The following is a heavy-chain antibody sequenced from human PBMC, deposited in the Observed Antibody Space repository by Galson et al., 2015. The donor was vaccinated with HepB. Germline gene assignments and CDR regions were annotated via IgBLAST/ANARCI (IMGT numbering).Heavy chain of an antibody. CDR1: GGSFSGYF. CDR2: INHSGST. D-gene: IGHD1-26*01. Sequence: SETLSLTCAVYGGSFSGYFWSWIRQPPGKGLEWIGEINHSGSTNYNPSLKSRVTISVDTSKNQFSLKLSSVTAADTAVYYCAREWGVASLSIQEPGAFDPWGQGTLVTVSS. V-gene: IGHV4-34*01. CDR3: AREWGVASLSIQEPGAFDP. J-gene: IGHJ5*02.